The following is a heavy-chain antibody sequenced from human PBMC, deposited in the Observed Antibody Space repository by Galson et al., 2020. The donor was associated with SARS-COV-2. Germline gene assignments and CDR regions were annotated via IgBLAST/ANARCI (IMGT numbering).Heavy chain of an antibody. CDR3: AKRKELFWLGELNQGLDV. D-gene: IGHD3-10*01. V-gene: IGHV3-30*18. J-gene: IGHJ6*02. Sequence: GESLKISCAASGFTFSNYGMHWVRQAPGKGLEWVAVTSYEGSIKYYADSVKGRFTISRDNSKNTLYLQMNSLRAEDTAVYYCAKRKELFWLGELNQGLDVWGQGTTVTVSS. CDR1: GFTFSNYG. CDR2: TSYEGSIK.